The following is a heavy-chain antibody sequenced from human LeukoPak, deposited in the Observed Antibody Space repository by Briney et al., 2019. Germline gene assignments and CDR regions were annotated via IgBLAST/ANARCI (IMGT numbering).Heavy chain of an antibody. J-gene: IGHJ4*02. CDR2: IYYSGST. Sequence: PSETLSLTCTVSGGSISSSSYYWGWIRQPPGKGLEWIGSIYYSGSTYYNPSLKSRVTISVDTSKNQFSLKLSSVTAADTAVYYCAGLGAYDYVWGSYRHPGRLDYWGQGTLVTVSS. CDR1: GGSISSSSYY. CDR3: AGLGAYDYVWGSYRHPGRLDY. D-gene: IGHD3-16*02. V-gene: IGHV4-39*01.